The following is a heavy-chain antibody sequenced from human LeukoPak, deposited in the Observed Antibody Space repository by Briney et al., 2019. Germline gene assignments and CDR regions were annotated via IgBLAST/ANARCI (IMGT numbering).Heavy chain of an antibody. CDR2: IYYSGST. V-gene: IGHV4-39*01. Sequence: PSETLSLTCTVSGGSISSSSYYWGWIRQPPGKGLEGIGSIYYSGSTYYNPSLKSRVTISVDTSKNQFSLKLSSVTAADTAVYYCARALGNYYDSSGRDYWGQGTLVTVSS. CDR1: GGSISSSSYY. J-gene: IGHJ4*02. D-gene: IGHD3-22*01. CDR3: ARALGNYYDSSGRDY.